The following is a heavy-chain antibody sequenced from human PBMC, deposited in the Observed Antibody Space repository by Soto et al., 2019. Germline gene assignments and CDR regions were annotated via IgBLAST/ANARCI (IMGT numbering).Heavy chain of an antibody. CDR1: GYTFTDYY. V-gene: IGHV1-46*01. J-gene: IGHJ5*02. CDR2: ISPSGGST. Sequence: QVQLVQSGAEVKKPGASVKVSCKASGYTFTDYYMHWVRQAPGQGLEWMGIISPSGGSTYAQKFQGRVTVTRDTSASTIYIELSSPGADDTAVYYCARDGSGDWLTWFDPWGEGTLVTV. D-gene: IGHD3-9*01. CDR3: ARDGSGDWLTWFDP.